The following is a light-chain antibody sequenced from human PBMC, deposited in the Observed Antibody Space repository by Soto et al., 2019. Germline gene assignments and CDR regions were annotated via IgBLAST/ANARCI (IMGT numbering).Light chain of an antibody. CDR3: QQYNNWPPWT. J-gene: IGKJ1*01. V-gene: IGKV3-15*01. Sequence: EFVMTQSPATLSVSPGEGATLSCRASESVSSNVAWYQQKPGQAPRLLIYGASIRATDIPARFSGGGSGTEFTLTISSLQSEDFAVYYCQQYNNWPPWTFGQGTKVDIK. CDR2: GAS. CDR1: ESVSSN.